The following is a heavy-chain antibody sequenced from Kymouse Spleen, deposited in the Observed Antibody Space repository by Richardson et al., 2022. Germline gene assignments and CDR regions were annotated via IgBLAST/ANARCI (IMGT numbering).Heavy chain of an antibody. D-gene: IGHD6-6*01. CDR3: AKTHLIAARGFDAFDI. CDR1: GFTFSSYA. Sequence: EVQLVESGGGLVQPGGSLRLSCAASGFTFSSYAMSWVRQAPGKGLEWVSAISGSGGSTYYADSVKGRFTISRDNSKNTLYLQMNSLRAEDTAVYYCAKTHLIAARGFDAFDIWGQGTMVTVSS. V-gene: IGHV3-23*04. J-gene: IGHJ3*02. CDR2: ISGSGGST.